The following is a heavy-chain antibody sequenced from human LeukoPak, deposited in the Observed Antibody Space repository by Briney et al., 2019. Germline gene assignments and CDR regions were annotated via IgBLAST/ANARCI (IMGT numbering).Heavy chain of an antibody. D-gene: IGHD3-22*01. J-gene: IGHJ4*02. CDR2: ISYDGSNK. Sequence: GGSLRLSCAASGFTFSSYAMHWVRQAPGKGLEWVAVISYDGSNKYYADSVKGRFTISRDNSKNTLYLQMNSLRAEDTAVYYCAREPHYYDSRTFDYWGQGTPVTVSS. CDR3: AREPHYYDSRTFDY. V-gene: IGHV3-30*04. CDR1: GFTFSSYA.